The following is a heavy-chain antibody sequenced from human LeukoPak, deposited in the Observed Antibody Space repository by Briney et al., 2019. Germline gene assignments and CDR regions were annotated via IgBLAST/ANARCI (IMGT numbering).Heavy chain of an antibody. CDR3: AKTLLDTVTTPARSDP. D-gene: IGHD4-11*01. CDR1: GFTVSSNY. V-gene: IGHV3-66*01. CDR2: LYSGGST. J-gene: IGHJ5*02. Sequence: GGSLRLSCAASGFTVSSNYMSWVRQAPGKGLEWVSVLYSGGSTYYADSVKGRFTISRDNSKNTLYLQMNSLRAEDTAVYYCAKTLLDTVTTPARSDPWGQGTLVTVSS.